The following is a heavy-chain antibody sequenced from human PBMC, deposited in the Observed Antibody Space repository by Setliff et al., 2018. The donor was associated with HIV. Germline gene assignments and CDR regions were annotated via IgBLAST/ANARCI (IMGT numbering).Heavy chain of an antibody. Sequence: LRLSCAASGFTFSTYGMQWVRQAPGKGLEWVAFIRYDGSNQYYADSVKGRFTISRDNSNNMLFLQMNSLRTEDTAVYYCARSGGDCSGISCYSLWFDPWGHGTLVTVSS. CDR3: ARSGGDCSGISCYSLWFDP. D-gene: IGHD2-15*01. J-gene: IGHJ5*02. CDR1: GFTFSTYG. CDR2: IRYDGSNQ. V-gene: IGHV3-30*02.